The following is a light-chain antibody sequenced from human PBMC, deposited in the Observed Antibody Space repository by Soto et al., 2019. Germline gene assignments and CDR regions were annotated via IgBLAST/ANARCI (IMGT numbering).Light chain of an antibody. CDR2: SNN. V-gene: IGLV2-8*01. CDR3: AAWDDSLNGWV. CDR1: SSDVGGYDY. J-gene: IGLJ3*02. Sequence: QSALTQPPSASGSPGQSVTISCTGTSSDVGGYDYVSWYQQHPGKAPKLLIYSNNQRPSGVPDRFSGSKSGTSASLAISGLQSEDEADYYCAAWDDSLNGWVFGGGTKLTVL.